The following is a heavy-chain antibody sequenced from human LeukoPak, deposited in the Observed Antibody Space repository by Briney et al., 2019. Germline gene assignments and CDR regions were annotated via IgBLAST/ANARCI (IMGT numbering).Heavy chain of an antibody. V-gene: IGHV3-9*01. Sequence: GGSLRLSCAASGFTFDDYGMHWVRQAPGKGLEWVSGISWNSGGIGYADSVKGRFTISGDNAKNSLYLQMSSLRAEDTALYYCAEDLSPSYDSSGTFDPWGQGTLVTVSS. J-gene: IGHJ5*02. CDR3: AEDLSPSYDSSGTFDP. CDR2: ISWNSGGI. D-gene: IGHD3-22*01. CDR1: GFTFDDYG.